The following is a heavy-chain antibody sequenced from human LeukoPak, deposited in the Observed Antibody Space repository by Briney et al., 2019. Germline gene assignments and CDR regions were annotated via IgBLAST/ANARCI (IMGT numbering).Heavy chain of an antibody. CDR2: SIPIFGTA. D-gene: IGHD5-12*01. Sequence: SVKVSCKASGGTFSSYAISWVRQAPGQGLEWMGRSIPIFGTANYAQKFQGRVTITTDESTRTAYMELSSLRSEDPAVYYCASEGRGYSGYADYWGQGTLVTVSS. V-gene: IGHV1-69*05. J-gene: IGHJ4*02. CDR3: ASEGRGYSGYADY. CDR1: GGTFSSYA.